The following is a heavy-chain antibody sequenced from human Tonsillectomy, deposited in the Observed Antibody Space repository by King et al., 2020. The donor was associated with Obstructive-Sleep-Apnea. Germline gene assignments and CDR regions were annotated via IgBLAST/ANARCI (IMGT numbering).Heavy chain of an antibody. D-gene: IGHD4-23*01. CDR2: LNHMGNT. CDR3: ARDYGGYGMDV. Sequence: VQLQQWGAGLLKPSETLSLTCAVYGESFSGFYGSWIRQPPGKGLECIGELNHMGNTNYNPSLKSRVTISVDTSKNQSSLKLSSVTAADTAVYYCARDYGGYGMDVWGQGTTVTVSS. CDR1: GESFSGFY. J-gene: IGHJ6*02. V-gene: IGHV4-34*01.